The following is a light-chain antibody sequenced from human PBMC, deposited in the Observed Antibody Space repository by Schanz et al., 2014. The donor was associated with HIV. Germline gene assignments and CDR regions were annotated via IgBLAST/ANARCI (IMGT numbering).Light chain of an antibody. Sequence: QSALTQPASVSGSPGQSITISCTGTSSDIGGYNYVSWYQQHPGKAPKLMIYDVSHRPSGVSYRFSGSKSGNTASLTISGLQAEDEAEYFCSSYTTSNTHVFGSGTKLTVL. CDR2: DVS. CDR3: SSYTTSNTHV. CDR1: SSDIGGYNY. V-gene: IGLV2-14*03. J-gene: IGLJ1*01.